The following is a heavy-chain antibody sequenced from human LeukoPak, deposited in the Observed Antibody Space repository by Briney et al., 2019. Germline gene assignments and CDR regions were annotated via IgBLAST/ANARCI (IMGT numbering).Heavy chain of an antibody. Sequence: GGSLRLSCAASGFTFSSYNMMWVRQAPGKGLEWVSTISGSGMSTYYADSVKGRFTISRDNSKNTLYLQMNSLRAEDTAVYYCAKESRFSRGFGEPNMDAWGKGTTVTFSS. J-gene: IGHJ6*03. CDR2: ISGSGMST. CDR1: GFTFSSYN. CDR3: AKESRFSRGFGEPNMDA. V-gene: IGHV3-23*01. D-gene: IGHD3-10*01.